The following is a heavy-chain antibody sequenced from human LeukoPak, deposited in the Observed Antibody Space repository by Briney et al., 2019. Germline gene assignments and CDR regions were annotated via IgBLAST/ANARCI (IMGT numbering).Heavy chain of an antibody. CDR2: IYYSGST. CDR1: GGSISSYY. Sequence: SETLSLTCTVSGGSISSYYWSWIRQPPGKGLEWIGYIYYSGSTNYNPSLKSRVTISVDTSKNQFSLKLSSVTAADTAVYYCARMVRSSYGMDVWGQGTTVTVSS. J-gene: IGHJ6*02. V-gene: IGHV4-59*08. D-gene: IGHD3-10*01. CDR3: ARMVRSSYGMDV.